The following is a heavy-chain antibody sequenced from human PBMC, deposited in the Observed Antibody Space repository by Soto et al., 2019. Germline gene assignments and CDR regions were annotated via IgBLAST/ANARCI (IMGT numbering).Heavy chain of an antibody. Sequence: LSETLSLTCSVSGGSISGSYWSWVRQSPGKGLEWLGYVYYTGSTNYSPSLRSRVSISVDTSKNEFSLRLSSVTAADTAVYFCARSVAVPGAHIDYWGQGTQVTVSS. J-gene: IGHJ4*02. CDR1: GGSISGSY. CDR2: VYYTGST. CDR3: ARSVAVPGAHIDY. V-gene: IGHV4-59*01. D-gene: IGHD6-19*01.